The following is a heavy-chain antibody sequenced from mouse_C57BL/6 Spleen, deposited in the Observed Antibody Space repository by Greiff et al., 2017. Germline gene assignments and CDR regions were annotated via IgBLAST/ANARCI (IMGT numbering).Heavy chain of an antibody. J-gene: IGHJ2*01. CDR2: IYPSDSET. CDR1: GYTFTSYW. D-gene: IGHD2-5*01. Sequence: VQLQQPGAELVRPGSSVKLSCKASGYTFTSYWMDWVKQRPGQGLEWIGNIYPSDSETHYNQKFKDKATLTVDKSSSTAYMQLSSLTSEDSAVYYCARGGYYSNYVVFDYWGQGTTLTVSS. CDR3: ARGGYYSNYVVFDY. V-gene: IGHV1-61*01.